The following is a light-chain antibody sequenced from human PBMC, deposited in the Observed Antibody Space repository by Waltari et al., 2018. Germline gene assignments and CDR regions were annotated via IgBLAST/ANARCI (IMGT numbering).Light chain of an antibody. V-gene: IGKV1-8*01. Sequence: AIRMTQYPSSLSASTGDRVTITCRARQGISSYLAWYQQKPGKAPKLLIYAASTLQSGVPSRFSVSGSGIDFTLTSSCLQSEDFATYYCQQYYSYPPTFGPGTKVDSK. CDR3: QQYYSYPPT. CDR1: QGISSY. CDR2: AAS. J-gene: IGKJ3*01.